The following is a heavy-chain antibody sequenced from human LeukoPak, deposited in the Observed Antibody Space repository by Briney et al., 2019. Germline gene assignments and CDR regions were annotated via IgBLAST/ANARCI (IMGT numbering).Heavy chain of an antibody. J-gene: IGHJ5*02. CDR1: GYTFTRYY. CDR3: ATSFRAVNWFDP. Sequence: GASVKVSCKASGYTFTRYYMNWVRPAPGQRLEWMGIINPSGGSTNYAQKFQGRVTMTRDTSTSTIYMEVSSLRSEDTAVYYCATSFRAVNWFDPWGQGTLVTVSS. V-gene: IGHV1-46*01. D-gene: IGHD3-10*01. CDR2: INPSGGST.